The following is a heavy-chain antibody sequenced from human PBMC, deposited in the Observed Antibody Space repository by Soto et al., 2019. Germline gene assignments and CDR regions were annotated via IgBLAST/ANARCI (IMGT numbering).Heavy chain of an antibody. CDR2: ISGSGDAT. CDR3: ADPVPPAAHYDYYDMDV. Sequence: EVQLLESGGGLVQPGGSLRLSCVASGFTFTYYSMSWVRQAPGKGLEWVSHISGSGDATYYADSVKGRFTISRDNFKNTLYLQMNSLRADDTAVYYCADPVPPAAHYDYYDMDVWGQGTTVTVSS. V-gene: IGHV3-23*01. J-gene: IGHJ6*02. CDR1: GFTFTYYS. D-gene: IGHD2-2*01.